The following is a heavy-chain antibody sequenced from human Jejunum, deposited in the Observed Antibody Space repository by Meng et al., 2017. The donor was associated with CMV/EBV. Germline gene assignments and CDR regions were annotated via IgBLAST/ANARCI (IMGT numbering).Heavy chain of an antibody. J-gene: IGHJ4*02. Sequence: LSCAASGFTFSSYWMHGVRQVPGKGLVWVARIDTGGSRTDYADSAKGRFTISRDNVKNTLYLQMNSLRAEDTAVYYCARDLGGGSGYWGQGTLVTVSS. CDR1: GFTFSSYW. D-gene: IGHD3-16*01. CDR2: IDTGGSRT. CDR3: ARDLGGGSGY. V-gene: IGHV3-74*01.